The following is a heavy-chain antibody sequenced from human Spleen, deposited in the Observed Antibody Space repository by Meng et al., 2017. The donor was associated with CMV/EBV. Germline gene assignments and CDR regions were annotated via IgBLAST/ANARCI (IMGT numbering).Heavy chain of an antibody. V-gene: IGHV1-2*06. Sequence: CKTSGYAFSGYYIQWVRQAPGQGLEWMGHINPKTGAIKYAPKFQGRVTMTTDTSMSTAYMELTTLKSNDTAVFFCARGSPSRIFDYWGQGTLVTVSS. CDR2: INPKTGAI. D-gene: IGHD2-15*01. J-gene: IGHJ4*02. CDR1: GYAFSGYY. CDR3: ARGSPSRIFDY.